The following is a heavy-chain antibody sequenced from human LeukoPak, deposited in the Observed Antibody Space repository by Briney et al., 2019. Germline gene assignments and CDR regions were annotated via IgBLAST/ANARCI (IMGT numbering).Heavy chain of an antibody. D-gene: IGHD3-3*01. CDR1: GFIFSSYS. CDR2: ISRSSTTV. CDR3: ARVPTYSDFWSGYTIDY. Sequence: GGSLRLSCTASGFIFSSYSMNWVRQAPGKGLEWVSHISRSSTTVYYADSVKGRFTISRDNAKNSLYLQMNSLRAEDTAVYYCARVPTYSDFWSGYTIDYWGQGTLVTVPS. V-gene: IGHV3-48*01. J-gene: IGHJ4*02.